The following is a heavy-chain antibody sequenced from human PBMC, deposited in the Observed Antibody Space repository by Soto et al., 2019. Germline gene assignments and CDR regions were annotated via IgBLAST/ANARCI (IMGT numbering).Heavy chain of an antibody. CDR2: ISYSGST. CDR1: GDSISSNNNY. J-gene: IGHJ4*02. D-gene: IGHD4-17*01. CDR3: ARGRRTTVTIDY. Sequence: TSETLSLTCTVSGDSISSNNNYWSWIRQPPGEGLEWIGFISYSGSTNYNPSLKSRVTISVDTSKNQFSLKLSSVTAADTAVYYCARGRRTTVTIDYWGQGTLVTVSS. V-gene: IGHV4-39*07.